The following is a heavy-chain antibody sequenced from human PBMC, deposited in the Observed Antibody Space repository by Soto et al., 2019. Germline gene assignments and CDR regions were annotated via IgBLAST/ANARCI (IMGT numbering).Heavy chain of an antibody. Sequence: SVKVSCKASGYTFTSYGISWVRQAPGQGLEWMGWISAYNGNTNYAQKLQGRVTMTTDTSTSTAYMELRSLRSDDTAVYYCARALYYYDSSGDFRVDHWFDPWGQGTLVTVSS. D-gene: IGHD3-22*01. CDR1: GYTFTSYG. CDR2: ISAYNGNT. J-gene: IGHJ5*02. CDR3: ARALYYYDSSGDFRVDHWFDP. V-gene: IGHV1-18*01.